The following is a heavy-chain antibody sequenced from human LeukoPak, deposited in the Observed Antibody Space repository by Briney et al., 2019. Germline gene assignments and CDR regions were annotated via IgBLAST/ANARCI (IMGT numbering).Heavy chain of an antibody. CDR1: GYTLTSYD. CDR3: ASSGVLPQSVHQGRFGY. D-gene: IGHD2/OR15-2a*01. V-gene: IGHV1-8*01. CDR2: MNPNSGNT. Sequence: ASVKVSCKSSGYTLTSYDINWVRQATAQGLEWMGWMNPNSGNTGYAQKFRGRVTLTRTTSISTAYMELSRLRSEDTAVYYCASSGVLPQSVHQGRFGYWGQGTLVTVSS. J-gene: IGHJ4*02.